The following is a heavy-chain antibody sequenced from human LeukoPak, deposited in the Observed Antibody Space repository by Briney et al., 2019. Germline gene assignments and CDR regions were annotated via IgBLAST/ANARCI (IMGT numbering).Heavy chain of an antibody. CDR1: GDTVATSSAT. CDR2: TYYRSRWYN. V-gene: IGHV6-1*01. J-gene: IGHJ3*02. Sequence: SQTLSLTCAISGDTVATSSATWNWIRQSPSRGLEWLGRTYYRSRWYNDYALSVKSRIIITPDTSKNQFFLQLNSVTPEDTAVYFCARKTGAFDIWGQGTMVTVSS. CDR3: ARKTGAFDI.